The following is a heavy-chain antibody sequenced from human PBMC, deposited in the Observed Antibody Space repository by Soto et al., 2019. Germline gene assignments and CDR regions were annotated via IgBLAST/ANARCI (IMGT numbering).Heavy chain of an antibody. CDR3: ARDFTPDSSGYYCAYRTSQDAFHI. Sequence: ASVKVSCKASGYTFTSYGISWMRQAPGQGLEWMGWISAYNGNTNYAQKLQGRVTMTTDTSTSTAYMELRSLRSDDTAVYYCARDFTPDSSGYYCAYRTSQDAFHIWGHGTMVTVSS. D-gene: IGHD3-22*01. CDR2: ISAYNGNT. J-gene: IGHJ3*02. CDR1: GYTFTSYG. V-gene: IGHV1-18*01.